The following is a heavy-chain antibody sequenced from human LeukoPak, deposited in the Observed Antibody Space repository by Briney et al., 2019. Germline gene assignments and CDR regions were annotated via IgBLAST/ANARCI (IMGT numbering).Heavy chain of an antibody. V-gene: IGHV4-39*07. J-gene: IGHJ5*02. CDR3: ASSFGEPHIGWFDP. Sequence: SETLSLTCTVSGGSLSSSSYYWGCIRQPPGKGLEWIGSIYYSGSTYYNPSLKSRVTISVDTSKNQFSLKLTSVTAADTAVYYCASSFGEPHIGWFDPWGQGTLVTVSS. CDR2: IYYSGST. CDR1: GGSLSSSSYY. D-gene: IGHD3-10*01.